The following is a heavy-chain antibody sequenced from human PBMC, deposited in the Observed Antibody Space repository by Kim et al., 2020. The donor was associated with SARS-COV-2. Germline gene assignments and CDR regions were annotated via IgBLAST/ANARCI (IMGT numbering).Heavy chain of an antibody. J-gene: IGHJ6*02. V-gene: IGHV3-23*03. CDR3: AKDLDEERIVGANVYYYGMDV. CDR1: GFTFSSYA. D-gene: IGHD1-26*01. CDR2: IYSGGSST. Sequence: GGSLRLSCAASGFTFSSYAMSWVRQAPGKGLEWVSVIYSGGSSTYYADSVKGRFTISRDNSKNTLYLQMNSLRAEDTAVYYCAKDLDEERIVGANVYYYGMDVWGQGTTVTVSS.